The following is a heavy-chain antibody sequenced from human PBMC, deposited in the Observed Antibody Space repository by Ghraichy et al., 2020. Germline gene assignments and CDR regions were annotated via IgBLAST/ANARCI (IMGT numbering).Heavy chain of an antibody. V-gene: IGHV3-23*01. CDR1: GFTFSSYA. CDR3: AKDPTYYDFWSGYLEYFQH. CDR2: ISGSGGST. D-gene: IGHD3-3*01. J-gene: IGHJ1*01. Sequence: GGSLRLSCAASGFTFSSYAMSWVRQAPGKGLEWVSAISGSGGSTYYADSVKGRFTISRDNSKNTLYLQMNSLRAEDTAVYYCAKDPTYYDFWSGYLEYFQHWGQGTLVTVSS.